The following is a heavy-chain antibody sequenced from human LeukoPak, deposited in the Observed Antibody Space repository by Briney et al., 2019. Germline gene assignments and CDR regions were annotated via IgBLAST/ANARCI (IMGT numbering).Heavy chain of an antibody. V-gene: IGHV3-30*03. CDR2: ISYDGSNK. J-gene: IGHJ4*02. CDR3: ARDCCTYYDFWSGPSFDY. D-gene: IGHD3-3*01. Sequence: GGSLRLSCAASGFTFSSYGMHWVRQAPGKGLEWVAVISYDGSNKYYADSVKGRFTISRDNSKNTLYLQMNSLRAEDTAVYYCARDCCTYYDFWSGPSFDYWGQGTLVTVSS. CDR1: GFTFSSYG.